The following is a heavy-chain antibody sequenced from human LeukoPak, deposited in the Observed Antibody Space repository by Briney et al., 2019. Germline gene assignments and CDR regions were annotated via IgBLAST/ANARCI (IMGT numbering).Heavy chain of an antibody. J-gene: IGHJ6*02. CDR3: AKVRHYGSGSYYNSAERREAYYYYGMDV. V-gene: IGHV3-30*18. CDR1: GFTFSSYG. D-gene: IGHD3-10*01. CDR2: ISYDGSNK. Sequence: PGRSLRLSCAASGFTFSSYGMLWVRQAPGKGLEWLAVISYDGSNKYYADSVKGRFTISRDNSKNTLYLQMNSLRAEDTAVYYCAKVRHYGSGSYYNSAERREAYYYYGMDVWGQGTTVTVSS.